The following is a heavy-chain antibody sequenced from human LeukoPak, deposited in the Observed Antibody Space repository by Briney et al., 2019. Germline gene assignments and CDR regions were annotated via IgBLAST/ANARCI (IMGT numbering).Heavy chain of an antibody. CDR1: GFTFSSYA. J-gene: IGHJ4*02. D-gene: IGHD3-10*01. CDR3: TTYGSGRKFDY. V-gene: IGHV3-15*04. Sequence: GGSLRLSCAASGFTFSSYAMSWVRQAPGKGLEWVGRIESKTDGGTTDYAAPVKGRFTISRDDSTNTLYLQMNSLKSEDTAVYYCTTYGSGRKFDYWGQGILVTVSS. CDR2: IESKTDGGTT.